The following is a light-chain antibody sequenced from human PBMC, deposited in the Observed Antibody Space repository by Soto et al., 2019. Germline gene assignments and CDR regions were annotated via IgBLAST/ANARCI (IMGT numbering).Light chain of an antibody. V-gene: IGKV3-20*01. CDR2: GAS. J-gene: IGKJ1*01. CDR3: QQYGSAPAWT. CDR1: QSFSSSY. Sequence: EIVLTQSPGTLSLSPGERATLSCRASQSFSSSYLAWYQQKPGQAPRLLIYGASNRATGIPDRFSGSGSGTDFTLSISRLEPEDFAGYYCQQYGSAPAWTFGQGTKVEIK.